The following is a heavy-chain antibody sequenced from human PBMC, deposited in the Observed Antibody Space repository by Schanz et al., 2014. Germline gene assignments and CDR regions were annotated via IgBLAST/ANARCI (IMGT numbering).Heavy chain of an antibody. CDR3: ASSGAGYSSSWDFDY. D-gene: IGHD6-13*01. CDR1: GYTFSFTSYN. CDR2: INSSGGGT. V-gene: IGHV1-46*01. J-gene: IGHJ4*02. Sequence: QVQVEQSGPEVKKPGASVTVSCQASGYTFSFTSYNVHWVRQAPGQGLEWMGYINSSGGGTSYAQKFQGRVTITADKSTFTAYMDVSSLRSEDTAVYYCASSGAGYSSSWDFDYGGQGTLVTVSS.